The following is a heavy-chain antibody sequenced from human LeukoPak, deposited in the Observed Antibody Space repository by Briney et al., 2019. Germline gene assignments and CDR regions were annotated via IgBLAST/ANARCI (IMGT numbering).Heavy chain of an antibody. CDR2: INPSGGST. CDR1: GYTFTSYY. V-gene: IGHV1-46*01. D-gene: IGHD6-19*01. CDR3: AGDRIAVAGYFDY. Sequence: EASVKVSCKASGYTFTSYYMHWVRQAPGRGLEWMGIINPSGGSTSYAQKFQGRVTMTRDTSTSTVYMELSSLRSEDTAVHYCAGDRIAVAGYFDYWGQGTLVTVSS. J-gene: IGHJ4*02.